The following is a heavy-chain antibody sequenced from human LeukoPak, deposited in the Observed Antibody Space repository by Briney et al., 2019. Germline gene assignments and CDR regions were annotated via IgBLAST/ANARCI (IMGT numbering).Heavy chain of an antibody. CDR2: IWYDGSNK. D-gene: IGHD6-19*01. Sequence: GRSLRLSCAASGFTFSSYGMHWVRQAPGKGLEWVAVIWYDGSNKYYADSVKGRFTISRDSAKNSLYLQMKSLRAEDTAVYYCATMGISGWSGLDYWGQGTLVTVAS. CDR1: GFTFSSYG. J-gene: IGHJ4*02. V-gene: IGHV3-33*03. CDR3: ATMGISGWSGLDY.